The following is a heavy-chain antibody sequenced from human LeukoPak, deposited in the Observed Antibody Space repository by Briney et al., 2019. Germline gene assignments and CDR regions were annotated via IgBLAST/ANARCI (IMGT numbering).Heavy chain of an antibody. V-gene: IGHV1-8*03. CDR3: ARSSKGSVVVAAKRYYFDY. CDR1: GYTFTSYD. D-gene: IGHD2-15*01. CDR2: MNPNSGNT. Sequence: ASVKVSCKASGYTFTSYDINWVRQATGQGLEWMGWMNPNSGNTGYAQKFQGRVTITRNTSISTAYMELSSLRSEDTAVYYCARSSKGSVVVAAKRYYFDYWGQGTLVTVSS. J-gene: IGHJ4*02.